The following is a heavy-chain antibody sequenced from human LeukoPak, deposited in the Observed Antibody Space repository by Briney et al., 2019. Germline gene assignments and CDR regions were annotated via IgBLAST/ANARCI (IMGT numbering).Heavy chain of an antibody. V-gene: IGHV3-15*01. Sequence: GGSLRLSCAASGFTFSNAWMSWVRQAPGKGLGWVGRIKSKTDGGTTDYTAPVKGRFTISRDDSKNTLYLQMNSLKTEDTAVYYCTTGPFDYYGSASYLANGMDVWGQGTTVTVSS. CDR3: TTGPFDYYGSASYLANGMDV. D-gene: IGHD3-10*01. CDR2: IKSKTDGGTT. CDR1: GFTFSNAW. J-gene: IGHJ6*02.